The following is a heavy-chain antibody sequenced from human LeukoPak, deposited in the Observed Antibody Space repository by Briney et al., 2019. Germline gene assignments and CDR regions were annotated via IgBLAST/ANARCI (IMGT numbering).Heavy chain of an antibody. CDR3: ARGSGSYHRWYFDL. D-gene: IGHD1-26*01. V-gene: IGHV4-39*01. CDR1: AGSINSSNYY. J-gene: IGHJ2*01. Sequence: SETLSLTCTVSAGSINSSNYYWGWIRQPPGKGLEWIGSIYYSGRTYYSPSLKSRVTISVNTSKKQFSLKLSSVTAADTAVYYCARGSGSYHRWYFDLWGRGTLVTVSS. CDR2: IYYSGRT.